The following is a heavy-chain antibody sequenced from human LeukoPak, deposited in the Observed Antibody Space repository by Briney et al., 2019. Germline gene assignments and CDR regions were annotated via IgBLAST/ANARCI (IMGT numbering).Heavy chain of an antibody. CDR1: GYTFTSYY. V-gene: IGHV1-46*01. CDR2: INPSGGST. Sequence: ASVKVSCKASGYTFTSYYMHWVRQAPGQGLEWMGIINPSGGSTSYAQKLQGRVTMTTDTSTSTAYMELRSLRSDDTAVYYCARDPTSGYCSSTSCYRPANWFDPWGQGTLVTVSS. J-gene: IGHJ5*02. CDR3: ARDPTSGYCSSTSCYRPANWFDP. D-gene: IGHD2-2*01.